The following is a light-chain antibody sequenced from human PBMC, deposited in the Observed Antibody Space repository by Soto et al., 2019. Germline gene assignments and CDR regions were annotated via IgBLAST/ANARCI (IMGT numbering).Light chain of an antibody. CDR3: QQYGSSPIS. Sequence: EIVFTQTPVTLSLSQVERATLSFRASQSVSSSYLAWYQQKPGQAPRLLIYGASSRATGIPDRFSGSGSGTDFTLTISRLEPEDFAVYYCQQYGSSPISCGQGTRREI. J-gene: IGKJ5*01. V-gene: IGKV3-20*01. CDR2: GAS. CDR1: QSVSSSY.